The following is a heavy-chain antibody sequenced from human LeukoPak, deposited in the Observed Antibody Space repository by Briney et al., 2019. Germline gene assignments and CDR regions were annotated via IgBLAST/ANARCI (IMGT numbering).Heavy chain of an antibody. CDR1: GFTFNIYA. J-gene: IGHJ4*02. D-gene: IGHD2-15*01. V-gene: IGHV3-30*18. CDR3: AKVPSHCSGGSCYFDY. Sequence: GGSLRLSCAASGFTFNIYAMSWVRQAPGKGLEWVAVISYDGSNNYYADSVKGRFTISRDNSKNTLYLQMNSLRAEDTAVYYCAKVPSHCSGGSCYFDYWGQGTLVTVSS. CDR2: ISYDGSNN.